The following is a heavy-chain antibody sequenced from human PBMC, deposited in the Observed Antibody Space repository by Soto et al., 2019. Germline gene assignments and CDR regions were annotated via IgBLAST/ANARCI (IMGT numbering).Heavy chain of an antibody. CDR3: AKLPPHIAAA. V-gene: IGHV3-30-3*02. CDR2: LSYDGTNK. Sequence: GGSLRLSCEASGFTFSACILHCVRQPPGKGLEWVAILSYDGTNKCYADSVEGRFTISRDTSKNTLCLQMNSLRAEDTAVYYCAKLPPHIAAAWGQGTLVTVSS. D-gene: IGHD6-13*01. J-gene: IGHJ5*02. CDR1: GFTFSACI.